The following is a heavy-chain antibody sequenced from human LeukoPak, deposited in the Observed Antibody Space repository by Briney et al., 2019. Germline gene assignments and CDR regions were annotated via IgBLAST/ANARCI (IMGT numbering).Heavy chain of an antibody. D-gene: IGHD5-24*01. CDR2: ISWNSGSI. CDR1: GFTFDDYA. J-gene: IGHJ3*02. CDR3: AKDTLEIHGYSPGGAFDI. Sequence: GGSLRLSCAASGFTFDDYAMHWVRQAPGKGLEWVSGISWNSGSIGYADSVKGRFTISRDNAKNSLYLQMNSLRAEDTALYYCAKDTLEIHGYSPGGAFDIWGQGTMVTVSS. V-gene: IGHV3-9*01.